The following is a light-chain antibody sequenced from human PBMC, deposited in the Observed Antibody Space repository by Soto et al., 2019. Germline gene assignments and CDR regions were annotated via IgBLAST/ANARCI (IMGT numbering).Light chain of an antibody. CDR3: QSYDSSNRVV. CDR1: SGSIASNY. V-gene: IGLV6-57*04. CDR2: XDN. Sequence: NFMLTQPHSVSESPGKTVTISCTRSSGSIASNYVQWYQQRPGSAPTTVIYXDNQRPSGXXXXXXXSIXSSSXXAXLTXSXXXXXXXXXYYCQSYDSSNRVVFGGGTKLTVL. J-gene: IGLJ2*01.